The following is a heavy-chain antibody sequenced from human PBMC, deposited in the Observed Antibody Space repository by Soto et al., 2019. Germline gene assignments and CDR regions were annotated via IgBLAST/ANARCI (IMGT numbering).Heavy chain of an antibody. CDR3: ARGVKYGAYSRWFDP. Sequence: QVQLVQSGAEGKKPGASVKVSCKASGYTFTSYDINWVRQATGQGLAYLGWMNPNSGNTGYVQKFQGRVTMTRDTSISTAYMELSTLRSEDTAVYFCARGVKYGAYSRWFDPWGQVTLVTVSS. D-gene: IGHD4-17*01. CDR1: GYTFTSYD. J-gene: IGHJ5*02. V-gene: IGHV1-8*01. CDR2: MNPNSGNT.